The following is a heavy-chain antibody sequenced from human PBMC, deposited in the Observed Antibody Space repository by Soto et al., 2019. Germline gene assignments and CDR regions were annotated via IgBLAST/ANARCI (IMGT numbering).Heavy chain of an antibody. CDR2: INPSGGST. CDR1: GYTFTGYY. D-gene: IGHD6-19*01. Sequence: EASVKVSCKASGYTFTGYYMHWVRQAPGQGLEWMGTINPSGGSTSYAQRFQGSVTMTRDTSTSTVYMQLSSLRSEDTALYYCARGDSNGWYFDYWGQGTLVTSPQ. CDR3: ARGDSNGWYFDY. J-gene: IGHJ4*02. V-gene: IGHV1-46*01.